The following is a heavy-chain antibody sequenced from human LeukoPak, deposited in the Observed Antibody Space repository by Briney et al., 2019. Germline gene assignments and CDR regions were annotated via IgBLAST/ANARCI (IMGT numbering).Heavy chain of an antibody. D-gene: IGHD6-13*01. J-gene: IGHJ4*02. CDR1: GYTFTGYY. Sequence: ASVKVSCKASGYTFTGYYMHWVRQAPGQGLEWMGWINPNSGGTNYAQKFQGRVTMTRDTSISTAYMDLTRLTSDDAAVYFCARGTTQYSSSAFDYWGQGSLVTVSS. V-gene: IGHV1-2*02. CDR3: ARGTTQYSSSAFDY. CDR2: INPNSGGT.